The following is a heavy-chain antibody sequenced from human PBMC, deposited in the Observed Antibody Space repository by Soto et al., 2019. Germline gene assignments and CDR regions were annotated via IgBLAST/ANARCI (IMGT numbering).Heavy chain of an antibody. D-gene: IGHD3-22*01. Sequence: GGSLRLSCAASGFTFSDYEMNWVRQAPGKGLEWVSYISRSGSTIYYADSVKGRFTISRDNAKNSLYLQMNSLRAADTAVYYCARTYYYDGSGYDYWGQGTLVTVSS. CDR2: ISRSGSTI. V-gene: IGHV3-48*03. CDR1: GFTFSDYE. J-gene: IGHJ4*02. CDR3: ARTYYYDGSGYDY.